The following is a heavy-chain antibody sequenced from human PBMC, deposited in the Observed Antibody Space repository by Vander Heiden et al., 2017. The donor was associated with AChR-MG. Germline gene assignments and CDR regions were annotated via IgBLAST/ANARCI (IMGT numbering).Heavy chain of an antibody. CDR1: GDSITTTGFY. CDR2: ISDSGNT. CDR3: ARDRVTGNYYYGTDV. V-gene: IGHV4-31*03. D-gene: IGHD2-21*02. Sequence: VDLQASGPGLVKPSQTLSRTCTVSGDSITTTGFYWSCIRQHPGKGLEWVGCISDSGNTYYNPSLKSRVAISVDTSKNQFSLKLTSVTAADTAVYYCARDRVTGNYYYGTDVWGQGTTVTVSS. J-gene: IGHJ6*02.